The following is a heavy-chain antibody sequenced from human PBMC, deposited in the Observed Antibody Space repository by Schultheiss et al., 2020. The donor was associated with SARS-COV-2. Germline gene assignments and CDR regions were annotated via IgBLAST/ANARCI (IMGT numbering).Heavy chain of an antibody. V-gene: IGHV4-34*01. J-gene: IGHJ5*02. D-gene: IGHD2-2*01. CDR1: GGSFSGYY. Sequence: SETLSLTCAVYGGSFSGYYWSWIRQPPGKGLEWIGEINHSGSTNYNPSLKSRVTISVDTSKNQFSLKLRSVTAADTAVYYCARGSYCSSTSCYKYKQKNWFDPWGQGTLVTVSS. CDR2: INHSGST. CDR3: ARGSYCSSTSCYKYKQKNWFDP.